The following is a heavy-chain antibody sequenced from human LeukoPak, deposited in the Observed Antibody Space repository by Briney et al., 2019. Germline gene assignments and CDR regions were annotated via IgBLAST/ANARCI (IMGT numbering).Heavy chain of an antibody. Sequence: PSETLSLTCTVSGGSISSYYWSWIRQPPGKGLEWIGEINHSGSTNYNPSLKSRVTISVDTSKNQFSLKLSSVTAADTAVYYCARDPPDSSGYYSRANDAFDIWGQGTMVTVSS. CDR1: GGSISSYY. J-gene: IGHJ3*02. D-gene: IGHD3-22*01. CDR2: INHSGST. V-gene: IGHV4-34*01. CDR3: ARDPPDSSGYYSRANDAFDI.